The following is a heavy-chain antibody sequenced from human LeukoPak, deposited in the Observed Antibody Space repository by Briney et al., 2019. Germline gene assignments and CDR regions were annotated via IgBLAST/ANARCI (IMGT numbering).Heavy chain of an antibody. CDR3: SRDTYFYDSSGYYPTSFDY. CDR2: IRSKTYGATP. J-gene: IGHJ4*01. Sequence: GGSLRLSCSASGFTFGDYAMSWVRQAPGKGLEWVGFIRSKTYGATPEYTASVKGRFTISRDDSKSLAYLQMNSLKTEDTAVYYCSRDTYFYDSSGYYPTSFDYWGHGTLLTVSS. CDR1: GFTFGDYA. D-gene: IGHD3-22*01. V-gene: IGHV3-49*04.